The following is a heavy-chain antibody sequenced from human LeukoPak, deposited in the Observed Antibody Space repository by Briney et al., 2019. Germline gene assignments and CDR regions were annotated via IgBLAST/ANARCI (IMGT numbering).Heavy chain of an antibody. CDR1: GYTFTGYY. V-gene: IGHV1-2*02. D-gene: IGHD3-16*02. CDR3: ASLDVWGSYRYPFDY. Sequence: ASVKVSCKAPGYTFTGYYMHWVRQAPGQGLEWMGWINPNSGGTNYAQKFQGRVTMTRDTSISTAYMELSRLRSDDTAVYYCASLDVWGSYRYPFDYWGQGTLVTVSS. J-gene: IGHJ4*02. CDR2: INPNSGGT.